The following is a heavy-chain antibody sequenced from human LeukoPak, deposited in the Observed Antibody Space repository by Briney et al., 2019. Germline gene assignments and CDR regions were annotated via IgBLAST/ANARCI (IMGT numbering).Heavy chain of an antibody. CDR1: GFTFDDYA. J-gene: IGHJ4*02. Sequence: GGSLRLSCAASGFTFDDYAMHWVRQAPGKGLEWVSGISWNSGSIGYADSVKGRFTISRDNAKNSLYLQMNSLRAEDMAVYYCAKDLTIFGVVIMPHFDSWGQGTLVTVSS. D-gene: IGHD3-3*01. CDR2: ISWNSGSI. CDR3: AKDLTIFGVVIMPHFDS. V-gene: IGHV3-9*03.